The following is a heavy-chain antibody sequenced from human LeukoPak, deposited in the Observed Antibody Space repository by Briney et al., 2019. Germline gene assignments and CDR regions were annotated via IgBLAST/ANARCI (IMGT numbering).Heavy chain of an antibody. CDR1: GFTFSSDW. J-gene: IGHJ3*02. CDR3: ARSIIDAFDI. CDR2: IKQDGSEK. D-gene: IGHD3-16*01. Sequence: PGGSLRLSCAASGFTFSSDWMSWVRQAPGKGLEWVANIKQDGSEKYYVDSVKGRFTISRDNAKNSLYLQMNSLRAEDTAVYYCARSIIDAFDIWGQGTMVTVSS. V-gene: IGHV3-7*01.